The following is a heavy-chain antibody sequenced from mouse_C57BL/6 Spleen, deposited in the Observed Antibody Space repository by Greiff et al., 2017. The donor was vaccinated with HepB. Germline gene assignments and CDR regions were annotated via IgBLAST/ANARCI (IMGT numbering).Heavy chain of an antibody. CDR2: IDPSDSYT. J-gene: IGHJ2*01. Sequence: QVQLQQPGAELVMPGASVKLSCKASGYTFTSYWMHWVKQRPGQGLEWIGEIDPSDSYTNYNQKFKGKSTLTVDKSSSTAYMQLSSLTSEDSAVYYCARGSSVLTGYFDYWGQGTTLTVSS. V-gene: IGHV1-69*01. CDR1: GYTFTSYW. CDR3: ARGSSVLTGYFDY. D-gene: IGHD3-2*02.